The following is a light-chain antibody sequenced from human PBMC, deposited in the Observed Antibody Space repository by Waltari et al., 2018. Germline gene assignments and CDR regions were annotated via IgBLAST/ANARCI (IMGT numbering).Light chain of an antibody. CDR2: WAS. CDR3: QQYYSIPLS. Sequence: DIVVTQSPDSLAVPLGERATINCKSSQSVLSRSKNKNYLAWYQKKPGLPPKLLIYWASTRESGVPDRFSGSGSGTEFTLTISSLQAEDVALYYCQQYYSIPLSFGGGTKVEIK. V-gene: IGKV4-1*01. J-gene: IGKJ4*01. CDR1: QSVLSRSKNKNY.